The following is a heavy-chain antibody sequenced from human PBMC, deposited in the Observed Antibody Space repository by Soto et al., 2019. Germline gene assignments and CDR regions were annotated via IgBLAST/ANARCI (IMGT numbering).Heavy chain of an antibody. CDR2: INHSGST. CDR1: GGSFSGYY. D-gene: IGHD6-13*01. Sequence: PSETLSLTCAVYGGSFSGYYWSWIRQPPGKGLEWIGEINHSGSTNYNPSLKSRVTISVDTSKNQFSLKLSSVTAADTAVYYCARGPLESVAAAGTPLHYYYGMDVWGQGTTVTVSS. V-gene: IGHV4-34*01. CDR3: ARGPLESVAAAGTPLHYYYGMDV. J-gene: IGHJ6*02.